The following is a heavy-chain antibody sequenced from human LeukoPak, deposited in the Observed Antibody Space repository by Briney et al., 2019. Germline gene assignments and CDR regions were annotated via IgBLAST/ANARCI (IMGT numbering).Heavy chain of an antibody. Sequence: GGSLRLSCAASGFTFSIYAMSWVRQAPGKGLEWVSAISGSGGSTYSADSVKGRFTISRDTSDNTLYLQMSSLRADDTAVYYCAKGIDFSGYYPFDYWGQGTLVTVSS. V-gene: IGHV3-23*01. D-gene: IGHD3-22*01. J-gene: IGHJ4*02. CDR1: GFTFSIYA. CDR2: ISGSGGST. CDR3: AKGIDFSGYYPFDY.